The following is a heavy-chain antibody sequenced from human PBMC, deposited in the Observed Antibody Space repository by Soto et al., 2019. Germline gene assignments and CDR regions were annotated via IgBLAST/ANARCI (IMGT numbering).Heavy chain of an antibody. V-gene: IGHV4-34*01. Sequence: PSETLSLTCAVYGGSFSGYYWSWIRQPPGKGLEWIGEINHSGSTNYNPSLKSRVTISVDTSKNQFSLKLSSVTAADTAVYYCARLGAQEIDPWGQGTLVTAPQ. CDR1: GGSFSGYY. J-gene: IGHJ5*02. D-gene: IGHD3-16*01. CDR2: INHSGST. CDR3: ARLGAQEIDP.